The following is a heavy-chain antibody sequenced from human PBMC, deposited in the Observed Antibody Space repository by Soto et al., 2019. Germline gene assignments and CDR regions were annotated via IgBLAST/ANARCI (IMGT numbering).Heavy chain of an antibody. CDR3: ARAAGIMTRGFHGMDV. J-gene: IGHJ6*02. CDR2: ISSTASTI. CDR1: GFAFSSYE. D-gene: IGHD3-10*01. Sequence: RLSCSASGFAFSSYEMSWVRQSPGKGLEWLSYISSTASTIHYADSVKGRFTISRDNANNSVYLQMNSLTADDSAVYYCARAAGIMTRGFHGMDVWGQGTKVTVSS. V-gene: IGHV3-48*03.